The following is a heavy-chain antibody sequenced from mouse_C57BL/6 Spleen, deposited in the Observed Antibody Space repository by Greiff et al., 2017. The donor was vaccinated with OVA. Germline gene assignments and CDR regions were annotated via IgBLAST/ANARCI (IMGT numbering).Heavy chain of an antibody. CDR2: IWSDGST. V-gene: IGHV2-6-1*01. CDR1: GFSLTSYG. CDR3: ARHKGSSYNYAMDY. D-gene: IGHD1-1*01. Sequence: VKLQESGPGLVAPSQSLSITCTVSGFSLTSYGVHWVRQPPGKGLEWLVVIWSDGSTTYNSALKSRLSISKDNSKSQVFLKMNSLQTDDTAMYYCARHKGSSYNYAMDYWGQGTSVTVSS. J-gene: IGHJ4*01.